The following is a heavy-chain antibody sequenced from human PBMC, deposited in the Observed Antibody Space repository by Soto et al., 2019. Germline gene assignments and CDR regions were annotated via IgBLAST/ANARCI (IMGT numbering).Heavy chain of an antibody. Sequence: QITLKESGPTLVKPTQTLTLTCTFSGFSLSTSGVGVGWIRQPPGKALEWLALVYWDDEKRYSPSLKSSLTITKDTSKSQVVLTMTNMDPVDTATYYCAHRPNCWRTSCFYFDYWGQGILVTVSS. CDR2: VYWDDEK. J-gene: IGHJ4*02. V-gene: IGHV2-5*02. CDR1: GFSLSTSGVG. D-gene: IGHD2-2*01. CDR3: AHRPNCWRTSCFYFDY.